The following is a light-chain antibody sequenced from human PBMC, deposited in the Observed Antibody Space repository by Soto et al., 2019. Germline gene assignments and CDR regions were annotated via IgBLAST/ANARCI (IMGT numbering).Light chain of an antibody. J-gene: IGLJ1*01. CDR3: SSYTSSSTL. Sequence: QSALTQPASVSGSPGQSITISFTGTSSDVGGYNYVSWYQQHPGKAPKLMIYDVSNRPSGVSNRFSGSKSGNTASLTISGIEAEDEADYYCSSYTSSSTLFGTGTKVTVL. CDR2: DVS. V-gene: IGLV2-14*01. CDR1: SSDVGGYNY.